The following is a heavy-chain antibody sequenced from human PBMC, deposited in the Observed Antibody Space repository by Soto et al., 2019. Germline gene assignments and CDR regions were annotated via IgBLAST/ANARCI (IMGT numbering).Heavy chain of an antibody. CDR2: ISYDGSNR. D-gene: IGHD5-18*01. J-gene: IGHJ4*02. CDR3: ARVGRNQKRYSYGPHDY. CDR1: GFTFSSYA. V-gene: IGHV3-30-3*01. Sequence: GGSLRLSCAASGFTFSSYAMHWVRQAPGKGLEWVAVISYDGSNRYYADSVKGRFTISRDNSKNTLYLQMNSLRAEDTAVYYCARVGRNQKRYSYGPHDYGGQGTLVTVSS.